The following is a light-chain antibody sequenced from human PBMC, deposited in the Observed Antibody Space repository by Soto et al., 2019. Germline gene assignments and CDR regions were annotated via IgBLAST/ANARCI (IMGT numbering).Light chain of an antibody. CDR1: HSVSSN. V-gene: IGKV3-15*01. CDR3: QQYNNWPCT. CDR2: GAS. Sequence: EIVMTQSPATLSVSPGERATLSCRASHSVSSNLAWYQQKPGQAPRLLIYGASTRATGIPARFSGSGSGTEFTLTISSLQSEDFAVYYCQQYNNWPCTFGQGTKLEIK. J-gene: IGKJ2*02.